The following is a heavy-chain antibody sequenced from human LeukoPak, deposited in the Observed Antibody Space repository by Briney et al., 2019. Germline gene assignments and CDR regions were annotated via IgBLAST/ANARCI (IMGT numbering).Heavy chain of an antibody. V-gene: IGHV3-23*01. CDR1: GFTFSSYA. CDR2: ISGSGGST. D-gene: IGHD2-2*01. Sequence: GGSLRLPCAASGFTFSSYAMSWVRQAPGKGLEWVSAISGSGGSTYYADSVKGRFTISRDNSKNTLYLQMNSLRAEDTAVYYCAKLEDIVVVPAATIINWGQGTLVTVSS. J-gene: IGHJ4*02. CDR3: AKLEDIVVVPAATIIN.